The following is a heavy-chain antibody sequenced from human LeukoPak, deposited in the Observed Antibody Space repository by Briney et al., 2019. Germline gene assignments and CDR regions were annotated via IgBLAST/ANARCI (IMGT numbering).Heavy chain of an antibody. D-gene: IGHD1-1*01. J-gene: IGHJ4*02. CDR3: GRGARYNWNDQGFDY. CDR1: GFTFSSYG. Sequence: GRSLRLSCAASGFTFSSYGMHWVRQAPGKGLEWVAVIWYDGSNKYYADSVKGRFTISRDNSKNTLYLQMNSLRAEDTAVYYCGRGARYNWNDQGFDYWGQGTLVTVSS. V-gene: IGHV3-33*01. CDR2: IWYDGSNK.